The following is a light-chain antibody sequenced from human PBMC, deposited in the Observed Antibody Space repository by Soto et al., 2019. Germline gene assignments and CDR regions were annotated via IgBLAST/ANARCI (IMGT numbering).Light chain of an antibody. CDR1: QSVSSY. Sequence: EIVLTQSPGTLSLSPGERATLSCRASQSVSSYLAWYQQKPGQAPRLLIYGASSRATGIPDRFSGSASGTDFTLTISRLEPEDFAVYYCQQYGRSPPKTFGQGTKVDIK. V-gene: IGKV3-20*01. CDR3: QQYGRSPPKT. CDR2: GAS. J-gene: IGKJ1*01.